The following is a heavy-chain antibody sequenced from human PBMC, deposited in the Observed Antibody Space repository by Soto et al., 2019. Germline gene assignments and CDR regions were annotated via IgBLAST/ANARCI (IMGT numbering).Heavy chain of an antibody. Sequence: QVRLQESGPGLVKPSQTLSLTCSISGASISSEDYYWSWFRQPPGKSLEWIGYISYSGSTYYNPSLKSRITISVDTSKTQFSLILSSVTAADTAVFYCAREVNNYYGMDVWGQGTTVTVSS. V-gene: IGHV4-30-4*01. CDR1: GASISSEDYY. J-gene: IGHJ6*02. CDR2: ISYSGST. CDR3: AREVNNYYGMDV.